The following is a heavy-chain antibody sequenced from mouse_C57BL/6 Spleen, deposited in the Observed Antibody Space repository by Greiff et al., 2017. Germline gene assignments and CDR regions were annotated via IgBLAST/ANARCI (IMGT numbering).Heavy chain of an antibody. V-gene: IGHV1-53*01. Sequence: QVQLQQPGTELVKPGASVKLSCKASGFTFTSYWMHWVKQRPGQGLEWIGNINPSNGGTNYNEKFKSKGTLTVAKTASTAYIQLSILTSEDSAVYYFANGGYYGSPGEVEDWGQGTTLTVSS. CDR2: INPSNGGT. D-gene: IGHD2-1*01. J-gene: IGHJ2*01. CDR1: GFTFTSYW. CDR3: ANGGYYGSPGEVED.